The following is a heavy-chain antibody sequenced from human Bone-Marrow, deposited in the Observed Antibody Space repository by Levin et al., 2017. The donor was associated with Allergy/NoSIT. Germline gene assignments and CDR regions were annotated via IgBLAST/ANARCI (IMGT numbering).Heavy chain of an antibody. Sequence: GESLKISCATSGFTFSVYAMSWVRQAPGKGLEWISGISRSGADTYYIDSVKGRFTISRDNSKGTLYLQMNSLRVEDTAMYYCGNSPYYNDVWYGLESWGQGTLVTVSS. V-gene: IGHV3-23*01. CDR2: ISRSGADT. CDR3: GNSPYYNDVWYGLES. J-gene: IGHJ4*02. D-gene: IGHD3-10*01. CDR1: GFTFSVYA.